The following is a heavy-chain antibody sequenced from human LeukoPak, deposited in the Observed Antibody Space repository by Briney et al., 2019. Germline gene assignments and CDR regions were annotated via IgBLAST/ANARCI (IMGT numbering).Heavy chain of an antibody. D-gene: IGHD2-15*01. CDR1: GYTFTGYY. Sequence: GASVKVSCKASGYTFTGYYMHWVRQAPGQGLEWMGWISPNSGGTNYAQKFQGWVTMTRDTSISTAYMELSRLRSDDTAVYYCARGTGYCSGGSCYYYYYYGMDVWGQGTTVTVSS. CDR3: ARGTGYCSGGSCYYYYYYGMDV. CDR2: ISPNSGGT. J-gene: IGHJ6*02. V-gene: IGHV1-2*04.